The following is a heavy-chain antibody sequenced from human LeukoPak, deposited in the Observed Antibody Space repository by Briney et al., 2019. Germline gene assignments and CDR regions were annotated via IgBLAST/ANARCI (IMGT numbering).Heavy chain of an antibody. CDR2: VWYDGTRT. Sequence: GGSLRLSCAASGFTFSGYAMHWVRQAPGKGLEWVAVVWYDGTRTYSPDSVKGRITISRDDSKNTLYLQMNSLRAEDTAVYHCARGVDYYDSSGTIDYWGQGTLVTVSS. CDR1: GFTFSGYA. J-gene: IGHJ4*02. CDR3: ARGVDYYDSSGTIDY. D-gene: IGHD3-22*01. V-gene: IGHV3-33*01.